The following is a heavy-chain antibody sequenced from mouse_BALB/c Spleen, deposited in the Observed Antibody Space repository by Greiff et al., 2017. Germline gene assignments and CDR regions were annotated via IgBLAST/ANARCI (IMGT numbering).Heavy chain of an antibody. CDR2: IYPGNSDT. V-gene: IGHV1-5*01. CDR3: TREGNSGNFDY. Sequence: VQLQQSGTVLARPGASVKMSCKASGYTFTSYWMHWVKQRPGQGLEWIGAIYPGNSDTSYNQKFKGKAKLTAVTSTSTAYMELSSLTNEDSAVYYCTREGNSGNFDYWGQGTTLTVSS. J-gene: IGHJ2*01. D-gene: IGHD3-2*02. CDR1: GYTFTSYW.